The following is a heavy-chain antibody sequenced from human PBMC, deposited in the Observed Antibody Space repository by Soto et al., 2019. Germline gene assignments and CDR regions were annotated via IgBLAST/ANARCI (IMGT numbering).Heavy chain of an antibody. Sequence: GGSLRLSCAAYGFTFSSYAMHWVRQAPGKGLEWVAVISYDGSNKYYADSVKGRFTISRDNSKNTLYLQMNSLRAEDTAVYYCAKAGSSRDYYGMDVWGQGTTVTVSS. CDR1: GFTFSSYA. J-gene: IGHJ6*02. V-gene: IGHV3-30*18. D-gene: IGHD6-6*01. CDR3: AKAGSSRDYYGMDV. CDR2: ISYDGSNK.